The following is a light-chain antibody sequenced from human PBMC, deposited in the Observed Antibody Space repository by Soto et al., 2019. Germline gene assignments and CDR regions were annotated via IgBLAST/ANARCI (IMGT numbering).Light chain of an antibody. J-gene: IGLJ2*01. Sequence: QSVLTQPPSVSGAPGQRVSLSCTGSSSNIGAGYDVHWYQQLPGTTPKLLIYGNTNRPSGVPDRFSGSKSGTSASLASTGLLAEDEADYYCQSYDSSLSGVVFGGGTQLTVL. V-gene: IGLV1-40*01. CDR2: GNT. CDR1: SSNIGAGYD. CDR3: QSYDSSLSGVV.